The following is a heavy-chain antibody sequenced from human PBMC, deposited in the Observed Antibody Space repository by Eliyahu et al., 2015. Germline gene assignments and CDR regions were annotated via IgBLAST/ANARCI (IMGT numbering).Heavy chain of an antibody. CDR2: XNHSGST. Sequence: QVQLQQWGAGLLKPSETLSLTCTVXGXSFSGYDWSWXRQPPGTGLEWIGEXNHSGSTNCNPSLESRVTISLDTSKNQFSLKLSSVTAADTAVYYCARGRRYTGYVADYWGQGTLVTVSS. V-gene: IGHV4-34*02. CDR3: ARGRRYTGYVADY. J-gene: IGHJ4*02. D-gene: IGHD5-12*01. CDR1: GXSFSGYD.